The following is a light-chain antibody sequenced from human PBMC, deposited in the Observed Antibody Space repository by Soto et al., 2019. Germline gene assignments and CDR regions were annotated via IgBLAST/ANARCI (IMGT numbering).Light chain of an antibody. CDR1: QSVKTF. J-gene: IGKJ5*01. CDR3: QQTHAVPLT. CDR2: DAS. Sequence: EIVLTQSPATLSLSPGERATLSCRASQSVKTFLVWYQQKPGQAPRLLIYDASNRATGIPARFSGSGYGTDFTLTINNLHPEDSATYYCQQTHAVPLTFGQGTRLEIK. V-gene: IGKV3-11*01.